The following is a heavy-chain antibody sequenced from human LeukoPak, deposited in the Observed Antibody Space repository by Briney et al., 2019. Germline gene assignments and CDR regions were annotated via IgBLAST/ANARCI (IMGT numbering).Heavy chain of an antibody. CDR1: GGSISSYY. Sequence: KPSETLSLTCTVSGGSISSYYWSWIRQPPGKGLEWIGYIYYSGSTNYNPSLKSRVTISVDTSKNQFSLKLSSVAAADTAVYYCARAGGYSSSWSGWAFDIWGQGTMVTVSS. J-gene: IGHJ3*02. CDR2: IYYSGST. V-gene: IGHV4-59*01. D-gene: IGHD6-13*01. CDR3: ARAGGYSSSWSGWAFDI.